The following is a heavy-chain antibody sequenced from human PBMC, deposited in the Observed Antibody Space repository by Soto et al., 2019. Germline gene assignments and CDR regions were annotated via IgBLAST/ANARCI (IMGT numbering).Heavy chain of an antibody. V-gene: IGHV1-2*04. J-gene: IGHJ3*02. Sequence: ASVKVSCKASGYTFTGYYMHWVRQAPGQGLEWMGWINPNSGGTNYAQKFQGWVTMTRDTSISTAYMELSRLRSDDTAVYYCAGTGIAAQNHAFDIWGQGTMVTVSS. D-gene: IGHD6-6*01. CDR2: INPNSGGT. CDR3: AGTGIAAQNHAFDI. CDR1: GYTFTGYY.